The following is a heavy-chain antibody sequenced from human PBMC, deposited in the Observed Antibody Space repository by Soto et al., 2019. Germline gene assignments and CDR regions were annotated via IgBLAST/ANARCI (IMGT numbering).Heavy chain of an antibody. V-gene: IGHV3-23*01. D-gene: IGHD5-18*01. CDR1: GFTFSIYA. CDR2: VSDSGISK. J-gene: IGHJ6*02. Sequence: PGGSLRLSCAASGFTFSIYAITWVRHAPGKGLEWVSSVSDSGISKYYADSVQGRFTISRDNSKNTLYLQMNSLRAEDTAVYYCAKYSYKNYFYGMDVWGQGTTVTVSS. CDR3: AKYSYKNYFYGMDV.